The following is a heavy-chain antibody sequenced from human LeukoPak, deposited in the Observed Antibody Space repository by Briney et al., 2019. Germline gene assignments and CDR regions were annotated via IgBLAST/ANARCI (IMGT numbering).Heavy chain of an antibody. CDR3: ARVNINNWHSCDY. Sequence: SGTLSLTCAVSGGSISSNNWWGWVRQPPGKGLEWIGETYHSGSPNYNPSLKSRVTISVDKSRNHFSQNLSSVTAADTAVYYCARVNINNWHSCDYWGQGTLVTVSS. CDR1: GGSISSNNW. J-gene: IGHJ4*02. D-gene: IGHD1-1*01. V-gene: IGHV4-4*02. CDR2: TYHSGSP.